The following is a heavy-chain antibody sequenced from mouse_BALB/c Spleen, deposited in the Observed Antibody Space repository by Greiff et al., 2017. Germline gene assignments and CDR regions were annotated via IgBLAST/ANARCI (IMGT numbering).Heavy chain of an antibody. Sequence: VQLQQSGAELARPGASVKMSCKASGYTFTSYTMHWVKQRPGQGLEWIGYINPSSGYTNYNQKFKDKATLTADKSSSTAYMQLSSPTSEDSAVYYCTAAPAWFAYWGQGTLVTVSA. V-gene: IGHV1-4*01. CDR1: GYTFTSYT. D-gene: IGHD1-2*01. J-gene: IGHJ3*01. CDR3: TAAPAWFAY. CDR2: INPSSGYT.